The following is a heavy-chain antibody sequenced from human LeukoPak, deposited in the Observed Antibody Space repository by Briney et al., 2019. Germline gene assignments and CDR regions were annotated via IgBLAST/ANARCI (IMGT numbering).Heavy chain of an antibody. CDR3: ARSSGYYYYYGMDV. CDR2: INPNSGGT. J-gene: IGHJ6*02. CDR1: GYTFTGYY. Sequence: ASVKVSCTASGYTFTGYYMHWVRQAPGQGLEWMGWINPNSGGTNYAQKFQGRVTITRETSISTAYMELSGLRSDDTAMYYCARSSGYYYYYGMDVWGQGTTVTVSS. D-gene: IGHD3-22*01. V-gene: IGHV1-2*02.